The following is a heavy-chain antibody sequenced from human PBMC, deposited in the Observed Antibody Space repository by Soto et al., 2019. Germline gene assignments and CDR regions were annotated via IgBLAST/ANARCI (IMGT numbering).Heavy chain of an antibody. CDR2: IYHSGST. V-gene: IGHV4-4*02. CDR1: GGSISSSNW. J-gene: IGHJ4*02. Sequence: QVQLQESGPGLVKPSGTLSLTCAVSGGSISSSNWWSWVRQPPGKGLEWIGEIYHSGSTNYNPSLTSRVTTSVDTSKNQFSRKLRAVTAAATAVDYGASGTTYSGSYLYFDCWGLGTLVT. CDR3: ASGTTYSGSYLYFDC. D-gene: IGHD1-26*01.